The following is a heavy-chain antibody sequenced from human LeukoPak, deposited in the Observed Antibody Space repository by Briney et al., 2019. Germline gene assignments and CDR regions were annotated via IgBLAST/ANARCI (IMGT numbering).Heavy chain of an antibody. V-gene: IGHV3-30*03. CDR2: ISHDGSNK. Sequence: GGSLRLSCAASGFTFISYGMHWVRQAPGKGPEWVAVISHDGSNKYYADSVKGRFTISRDNSKNTLYLQMNSLRAEDTAMYYCATDYGGNSGPDWGQGTLVTVSS. D-gene: IGHD4-23*01. CDR3: ATDYGGNSGPD. CDR1: GFTFISYG. J-gene: IGHJ4*02.